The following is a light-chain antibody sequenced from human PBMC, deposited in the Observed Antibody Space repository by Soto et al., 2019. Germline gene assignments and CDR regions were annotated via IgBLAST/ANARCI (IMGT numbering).Light chain of an antibody. CDR1: QNVYINS. CDR3: QQYGGAPFT. Sequence: EIVLTQSPRTLSLSPGESATLSCRASQNVYINSLAWFQQKPGQTPRLLIYGPSTRAAGVPDRFTGSGSGADFGLTITSLEPEDFAMYYCQQYGGAPFTFGPGTRV. CDR2: GPS. V-gene: IGKV3-20*01. J-gene: IGKJ3*01.